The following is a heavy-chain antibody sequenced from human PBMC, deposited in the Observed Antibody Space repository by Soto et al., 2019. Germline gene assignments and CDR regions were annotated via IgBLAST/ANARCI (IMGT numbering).Heavy chain of an antibody. J-gene: IGHJ4*02. CDR1: GGTFSSYT. Sequence: QVQLVQSGAEVQKPGSSVKVSCKASGGTFSSYTISWVRQAPGQGLEWMGRIIPILGIANYAQKFQGRVTITADKSTSTAYMELSSLRSEDTAVYYCARESDIAVVVAASGVFDYWGQGTLVTVSS. D-gene: IGHD2-15*01. V-gene: IGHV1-69*08. CDR3: ARESDIAVVVAASGVFDY. CDR2: IIPILGIA.